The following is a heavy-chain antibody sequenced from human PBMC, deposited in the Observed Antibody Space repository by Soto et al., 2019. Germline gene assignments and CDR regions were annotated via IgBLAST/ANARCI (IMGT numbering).Heavy chain of an antibody. CDR2: INYSGTT. V-gene: IGHV4-39*01. J-gene: IGHJ2*01. CDR1: GASISRSSSY. D-gene: IGHD3-10*02. CDR3: ARRVNVPSWYIDI. Sequence: QVQLQESGPGLVKPSETLSLTCNDSGASISRSSSYWGWIRQPPGKGLEWIASINYSGTTYYNPSLKSRVTMSVDLPRNQFSLRLASVTAACTAIYFCARRVNVPSWYIDIWGREKPVTVSS.